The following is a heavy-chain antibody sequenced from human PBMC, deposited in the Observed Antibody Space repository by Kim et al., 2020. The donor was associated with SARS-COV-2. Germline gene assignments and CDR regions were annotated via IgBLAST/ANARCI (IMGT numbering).Heavy chain of an antibody. CDR1: GYSFTSYW. CDR2: IYPGDSDT. Sequence: GESLKISCKGSGYSFTSYWIGWVRQMPGKGLEWMGIIYPGDSDTRYSPSFQGQVTISADKSISTAYLQWSSLKASDTAMYYCARRVAAVPEHYYYYGMDVWGQGTTVTVSS. J-gene: IGHJ6*02. CDR3: ARRVAAVPEHYYYYGMDV. V-gene: IGHV5-51*01. D-gene: IGHD6-13*01.